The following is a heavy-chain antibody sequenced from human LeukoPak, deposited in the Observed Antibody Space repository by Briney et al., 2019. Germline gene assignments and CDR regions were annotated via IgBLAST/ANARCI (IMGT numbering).Heavy chain of an antibody. CDR2: ISGSGGST. D-gene: IGHD5-12*01. CDR3: AKPSSGPTDY. J-gene: IGHJ4*02. Sequence: GGSLRLSCPASGFPFSSYAMSWARQAPGKGLDWVSAISGSGGSTYYADSVKGRFTISRDNSKNTLYLQMNSLRAEDTAVYYCAKPSSGPTDYWGQGTLVTVSS. V-gene: IGHV3-23*01. CDR1: GFPFSSYA.